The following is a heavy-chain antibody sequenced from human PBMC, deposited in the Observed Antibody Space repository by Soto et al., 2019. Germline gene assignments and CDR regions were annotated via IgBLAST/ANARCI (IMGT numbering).Heavy chain of an antibody. J-gene: IGHJ6*02. D-gene: IGHD2-2*01. V-gene: IGHV1-69*01. Sequence: QVQLVQSGAEVKKPGSSVKVSCKASGGTFSSYAISWVRQAPGQGLEWMGGIIPIFGTANYAQKFQGRVTITADESTSTAYMGLSSLRSEDTAVYYCAREGYCSSTSCPRYYYYYYGMDVWGQGTTVTVSS. CDR3: AREGYCSSTSCPRYYYYYYGMDV. CDR2: IIPIFGTA. CDR1: GGTFSSYA.